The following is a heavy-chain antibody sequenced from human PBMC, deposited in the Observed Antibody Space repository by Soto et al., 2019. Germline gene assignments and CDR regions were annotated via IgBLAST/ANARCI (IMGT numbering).Heavy chain of an antibody. CDR3: VRAGIVVVPAAKTYYYYGMDV. CDR2: IIPIFGTA. V-gene: IGHV1-69*13. J-gene: IGHJ6*02. Sequence: SVKVSCKASGGTFSSYAISWVRQAPGQGLEWMGGIIPIFGTANYAQKFQGRVTITADESTSTAYMELSSLRSEDTAVYYCVRAGIVVVPAAKTYYYYGMDVWGQGTTVTVSS. D-gene: IGHD2-2*01. CDR1: GGTFSSYA.